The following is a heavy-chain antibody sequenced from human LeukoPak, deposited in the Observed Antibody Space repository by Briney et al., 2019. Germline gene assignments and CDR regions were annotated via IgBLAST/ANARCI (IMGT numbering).Heavy chain of an antibody. D-gene: IGHD6-19*01. CDR1: GGSISSYY. Sequence: PSETLSLTCTVSGGSISSYYWSWIRQPAGKGLEWIGRIYTCGSTNYNPSLKSRVTMSVDTSKNQFSLKLSSVTAADTAVYYCARDESIAVAGTGGGFDYWGQGTLVTVSS. CDR2: IYTCGST. V-gene: IGHV4-4*07. CDR3: ARDESIAVAGTGGGFDY. J-gene: IGHJ4*02.